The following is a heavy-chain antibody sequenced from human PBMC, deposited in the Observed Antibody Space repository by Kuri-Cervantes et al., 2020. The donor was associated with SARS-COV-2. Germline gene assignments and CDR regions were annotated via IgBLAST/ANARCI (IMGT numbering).Heavy chain of an antibody. CDR3: ARCVATIRGWFDP. Sequence: LSLTCAASGFTFSSYSMNWVRQAPGKGLEWVSYISSSSSTIYYADSMRGRFTISRDNAKNSLYLQMNSLRAEDTAVYYCARCVATIRGWFDPWGQGTLVTVSS. D-gene: IGHD5-12*01. V-gene: IGHV3-48*04. CDR2: ISSSSSTI. CDR1: GFTFSSYS. J-gene: IGHJ5*02.